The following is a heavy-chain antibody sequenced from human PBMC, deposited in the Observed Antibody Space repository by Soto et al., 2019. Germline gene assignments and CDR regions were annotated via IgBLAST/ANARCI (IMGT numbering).Heavy chain of an antibody. CDR3: ARGITATTTLAFDI. CDR2: ISSDGSKK. J-gene: IGHJ3*02. V-gene: IGHV3-30*04. D-gene: IGHD1-26*01. CDR1: GFTFSSNA. Sequence: GGSLRLSCAASGFTFSSNAMHWVRQAPGKGLEWVAVISSDGSKKYYADSVKDRFTISRDNSKNTLYLQMNSLRAEDTAVYYCARGITATTTLAFDIWGQGTTVTVSS.